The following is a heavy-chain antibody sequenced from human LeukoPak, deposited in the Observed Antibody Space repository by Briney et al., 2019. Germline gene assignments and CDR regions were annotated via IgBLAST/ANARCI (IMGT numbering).Heavy chain of an antibody. J-gene: IGHJ4*02. V-gene: IGHV3-21*01. CDR2: ISSSSSYI. D-gene: IGHD1-26*01. CDR3: ARISGSYPRH. CDR1: GFTFSSYS. Sequence: GGSLRLSCAASGFTFSSYSMNWVRQAPGKGLEWVSSISSSSSYIYYADSVKGRFTVSRDNAKNSLYLQMNSLRAEDTAVYYCARISGSYPRHWGQGTLVTVSS.